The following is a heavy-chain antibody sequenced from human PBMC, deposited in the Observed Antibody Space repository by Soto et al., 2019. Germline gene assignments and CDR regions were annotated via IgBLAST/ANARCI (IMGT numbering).Heavy chain of an antibody. CDR1: GFTFNNYG. J-gene: IGHJ6*02. CDR2: IWNDGNGY. V-gene: IGHV3-33*01. D-gene: IGHD6-13*01. CDR3: ARRQISPPTRGAASARGGMDV. Sequence: PGGSLRLSCAASGFTFNNYGMHWVRQAPGKGREWVAVIWNDGNGYYYANSVKGRFTISRDNSKNTLYLQMSSLRVEDTAVYYCARRQISPPTRGAASARGGMDVWGQGTTVTVSS.